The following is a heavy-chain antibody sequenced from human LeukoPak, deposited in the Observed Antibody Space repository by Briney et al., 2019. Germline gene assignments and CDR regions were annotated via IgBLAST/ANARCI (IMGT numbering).Heavy chain of an antibody. V-gene: IGHV4-4*07. CDR3: ARDGLYSYGYSYFDY. CDR2: VHTSGTT. Sequence: SQTLSLTCTVSGVSISSYHWSWIRQPAGKGLEWIGRVHTSGTTNYNPSLKSRVTMSVDTSKNQLSLMLTSVTAADTAVYYCARDGLYSYGYSYFDYWGQGTLVTVSS. J-gene: IGHJ4*02. D-gene: IGHD5-18*01. CDR1: GVSISSYH.